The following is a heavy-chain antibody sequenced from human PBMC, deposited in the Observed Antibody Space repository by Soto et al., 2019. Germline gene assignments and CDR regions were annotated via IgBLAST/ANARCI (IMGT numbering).Heavy chain of an antibody. D-gene: IGHD5-12*01. J-gene: IGHJ6*02. CDR3: ARTRGYTSTYYYYYGMDV. Sequence: LKISCKGSGFSFTTYWIAWVRQMPGKGLEWMGIIYPGDSDIRYSPSFQGQVSISADRSITTAYLQWSSLKASDTAMYFCARTRGYTSTYYYYYGMDVWGQGTTVTVSS. V-gene: IGHV5-51*01. CDR1: GFSFTTYW. CDR2: IYPGDSDI.